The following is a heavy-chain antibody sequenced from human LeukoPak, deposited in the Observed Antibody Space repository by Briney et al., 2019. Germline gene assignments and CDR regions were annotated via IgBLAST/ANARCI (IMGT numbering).Heavy chain of an antibody. D-gene: IGHD1-7*01. J-gene: IGHJ3*02. V-gene: IGHV3-23*01. CDR3: ATPRGGNYHEGFDI. Sequence: PGGSLRLSCVASGFTFRDYYMNWVRQAPGKGLEWVSSINSGGGSTYYADSVKGRFTTSRDYSKNTLDLQMSGLRAEDTAVYYCATPRGGNYHEGFDIWGQGTMVTVSS. CDR2: INSGGGST. CDR1: GFTFRDYY.